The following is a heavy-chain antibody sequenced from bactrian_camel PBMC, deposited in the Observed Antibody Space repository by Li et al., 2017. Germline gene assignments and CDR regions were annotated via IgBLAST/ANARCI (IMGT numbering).Heavy chain of an antibody. J-gene: IGHJ4*01. CDR2: IYSGGEPT. CDR1: GFAFSIYS. V-gene: IGHV3S1*01. Sequence: LVESGGDLVQPGGSLTLSCAASGFAFSIYSMYWVRQAPGKGLKWVSVIYSGGEPTYYADSVKGRFTISRDNAKNTLYLHLNTLKTEDMAMYYCATCGSTWDLSSWGQGTQVTVS. CDR3: ATCGSTWDLSS. D-gene: IGHD6*01.